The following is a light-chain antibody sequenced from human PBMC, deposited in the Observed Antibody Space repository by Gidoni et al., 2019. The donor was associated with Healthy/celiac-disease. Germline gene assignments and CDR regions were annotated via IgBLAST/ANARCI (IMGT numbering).Light chain of an antibody. V-gene: IGKV3-20*01. CDR2: GAS. CDR1: QSVGSSY. J-gene: IGKJ2*01. CDR3: QQYGSSPYT. Sequence: EIVVTTSPGTLFMTPGERATLACRASQSVGSSYLAWYQQKPGQAPRLLIYGASSWPTGIPARFSGSGSGTDFTLTISILEPEDFAVYYCQQYGSSPYTFGQGTKLEIK.